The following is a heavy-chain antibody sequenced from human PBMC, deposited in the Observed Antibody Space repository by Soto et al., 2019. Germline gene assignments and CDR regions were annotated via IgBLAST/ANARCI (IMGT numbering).Heavy chain of an antibody. CDR3: VKSRGGNNFDFFD. D-gene: IGHD5-12*01. Sequence: GGSLRLSCSASGFTFSSYAMHWVRQAPGKGLEYVSGVRGNGDPPFYADSVKGRFTISRGNSKNTLYLQMSSLSADDTAVYYCVKSRGGNNFDFFDWGQGALVTVSS. CDR1: GFTFSSYA. J-gene: IGHJ4*02. V-gene: IGHV3-64D*06. CDR2: VRGNGDPP.